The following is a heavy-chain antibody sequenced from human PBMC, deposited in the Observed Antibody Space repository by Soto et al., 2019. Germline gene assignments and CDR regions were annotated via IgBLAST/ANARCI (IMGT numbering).Heavy chain of an antibody. J-gene: IGHJ4*01. Sequence: GSLRLSCEALELTFSRVSMNWVRQVPGKGLEWVASISSASSETWYADAVKGRFIISKDNAQNSLFLQMNTQRPKGSAIYYCARVAYWGPGTQVTVSS. CDR1: ELTFSRVS. CDR3: ARVAY. CDR2: ISSASSET. V-gene: IGHV3-21*04.